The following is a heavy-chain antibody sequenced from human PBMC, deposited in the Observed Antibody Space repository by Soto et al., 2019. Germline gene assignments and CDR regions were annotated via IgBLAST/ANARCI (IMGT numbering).Heavy chain of an antibody. Sequence: GGSLRLSWAASGFTFSSYGMHWVRQAPGKGLEWVAVIWYDGSNKYYADSVKGRFTISRDNSKNTLYLQMNSLRAEDAAVYYCARSFEYSSNWFDPWGQGTLVTVSS. CDR3: ARSFEYSSNWFDP. V-gene: IGHV3-33*01. J-gene: IGHJ5*02. D-gene: IGHD6-6*01. CDR1: GFTFSSYG. CDR2: IWYDGSNK.